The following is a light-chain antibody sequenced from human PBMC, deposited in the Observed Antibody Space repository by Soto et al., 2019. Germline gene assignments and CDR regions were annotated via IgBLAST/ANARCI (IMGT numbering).Light chain of an antibody. CDR1: RSSVGSNT. CDR3: AACDASLGGFYV. J-gene: IGLJ1*01. CDR2: SNN. V-gene: IGLV1-44*01. Sequence: VLTQPPSASGTPGQRVTISCSGSRSSVGSNTVNWYQHLPGTAPKLLIYSNNHRPSGVPDRFSASKAGASASLAISGLQSEDEGDYYCAACDASLGGFYVFGSGTKVTVL.